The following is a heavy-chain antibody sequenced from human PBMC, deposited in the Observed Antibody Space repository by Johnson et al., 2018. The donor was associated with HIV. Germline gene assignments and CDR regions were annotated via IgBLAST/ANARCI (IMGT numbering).Heavy chain of an antibody. V-gene: IGHV3-20*04. Sequence: VQLVESGGGVVQPGRSLRLSCVVSGFTYSSYAMHWVRQAPGKGLEWVSGINWNGGSTGYADSVKGRFTISRDNAKNSLYLQMNSLRAEDTALYYCARERFSDMLTGYHAFDVWGQGTMVTVSS. CDR3: ARERFSDMLTGYHAFDV. CDR2: INWNGGST. J-gene: IGHJ3*01. CDR1: GFTYSSYA. D-gene: IGHD3-9*01.